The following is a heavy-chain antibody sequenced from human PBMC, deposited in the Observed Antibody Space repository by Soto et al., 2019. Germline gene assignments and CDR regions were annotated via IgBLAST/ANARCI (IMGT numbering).Heavy chain of an antibody. V-gene: IGHV3-53*01. Sequence: EVQLVESGGGLIQPGGSLRLSCAASGFTVNSNYMSWVRQAPGKGLEWVSVIYSGGSTYYADSVKGRFIISRDISNNTVFLQLRSLRDEDTAIYYCTSRLYSYNRVTFDVWGQGTMVTVSS. CDR3: TSRLYSYNRVTFDV. D-gene: IGHD3-22*01. J-gene: IGHJ3*01. CDR1: GFTVNSNY. CDR2: IYSGGST.